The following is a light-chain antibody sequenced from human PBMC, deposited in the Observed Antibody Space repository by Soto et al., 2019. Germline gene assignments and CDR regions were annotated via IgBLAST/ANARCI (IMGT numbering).Light chain of an antibody. CDR2: AAS. J-gene: IGKJ2*01. CDR3: QKYNSAPHT. V-gene: IGKV1-27*01. CDR1: QGISNY. Sequence: DIQMTQSPSSLSASVGDRVTITCRASQGISNYLAWYQQKPGKVPKLLIYAASTLQSGVPSRFSGSGSGTDLTLTISSLQPEDVATYFCQKYNSAPHTFGQVTKLEIK.